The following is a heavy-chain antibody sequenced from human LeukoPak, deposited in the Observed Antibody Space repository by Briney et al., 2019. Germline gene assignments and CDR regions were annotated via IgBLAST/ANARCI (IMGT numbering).Heavy chain of an antibody. CDR2: IYYSGST. CDR1: GASISSGRYY. J-gene: IGHJ4*02. V-gene: IGHV4-31*03. CDR3: ARRTGIAVAGTSDY. D-gene: IGHD6-19*01. Sequence: SQTLSLTCTVSGASISSGRYYWSWIRHLPGKGLEWIAYIYYSGSTYYNPSLKSRVTISIDTSNNQFSLKLSSVTAADTAVYYCARRTGIAVAGTSDYWGQGTLVTVSS.